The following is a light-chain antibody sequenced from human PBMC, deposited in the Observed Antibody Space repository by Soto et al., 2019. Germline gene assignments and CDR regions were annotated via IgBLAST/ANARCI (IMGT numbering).Light chain of an antibody. CDR1: TSDVGGYNL. CDR2: EGT. Sequence: QSALTQPASVSGSPGQSITISCSGTTSDVGGYNLVSWYQQHTAEAPKLLIYEGTQRPSGVSSRFSGSKSGNTAYLTISGLQVEDEAEYFCFSFTTTSTHVFGTGTKVTVL. V-gene: IGLV2-14*02. CDR3: FSFTTTSTHV. J-gene: IGLJ1*01.